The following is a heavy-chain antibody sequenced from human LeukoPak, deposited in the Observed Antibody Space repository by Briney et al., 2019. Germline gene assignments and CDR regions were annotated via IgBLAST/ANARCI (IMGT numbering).Heavy chain of an antibody. Sequence: SETLSLTCAVYGGSFSGYYWSWIRQPPGKGLEWIGEINHSGSTNYNPSLKSRVTISVDTSKNQFSLKLSSVTAADTAVYYCARGLLDTSYDSSGYYYFDYWGQGTLVTVSS. J-gene: IGHJ4*02. V-gene: IGHV4-34*01. D-gene: IGHD3-22*01. CDR1: GGSFSGYY. CDR3: ARGLLDTSYDSSGYYYFDY. CDR2: INHSGST.